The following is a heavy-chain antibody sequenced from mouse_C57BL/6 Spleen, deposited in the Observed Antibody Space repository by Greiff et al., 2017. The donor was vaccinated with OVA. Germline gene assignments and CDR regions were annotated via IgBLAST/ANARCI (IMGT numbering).Heavy chain of an antibody. D-gene: IGHD2-5*01. CDR2: INPYNGDT. J-gene: IGHJ1*03. CDR3: ARGGSNYWYFDV. CDR1: GYSFTGYF. V-gene: IGHV1-20*01. Sequence: VQLQQSGPELVKPGDSVKISCKASGYSFTGYFMNWVMQSHGKSLEWIGRINPYNGDTFHNQKFKGKATLTVDKSSSTAHMELRSLTSEDSAVYYCARGGSNYWYFDVWGTGTTVTVSS.